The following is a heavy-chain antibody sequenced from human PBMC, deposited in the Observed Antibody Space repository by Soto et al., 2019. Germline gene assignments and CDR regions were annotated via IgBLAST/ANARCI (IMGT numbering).Heavy chain of an antibody. J-gene: IGHJ6*02. CDR3: ARGNWNYYYGFDV. D-gene: IGHD1-20*01. Sequence: VGSLRLSCAASEFTFDKYYMTWVRQAPGKGPEWVANIKPDGSEQYYVDSVKGRFTISRDNANNSLYLQMNSLRAEDTAVYFCARGNWNYYYGFDVWGQGTTVTVSS. V-gene: IGHV3-7*01. CDR2: IKPDGSEQ. CDR1: EFTFDKYY.